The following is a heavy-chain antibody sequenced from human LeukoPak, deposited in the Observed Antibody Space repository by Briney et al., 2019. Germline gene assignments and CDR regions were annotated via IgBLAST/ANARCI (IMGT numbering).Heavy chain of an antibody. J-gene: IGHJ4*02. V-gene: IGHV3-30-3*01. CDR3: ARDDYGDYGLLDF. D-gene: IGHD4-17*01. Sequence: PGRSLRLSCVASGFTFSNYAMHWVRQAPGKGLEWVAVISYDASNKYYADSVKGRFTISRDNSKNTLYLQMNSLRSEDTAVYYCARDDYGDYGLLDFWGQGTLVTVSS. CDR1: GFTFSNYA. CDR2: ISYDASNK.